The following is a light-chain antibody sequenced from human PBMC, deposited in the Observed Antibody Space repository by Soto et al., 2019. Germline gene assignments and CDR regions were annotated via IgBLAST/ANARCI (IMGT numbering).Light chain of an antibody. CDR2: ASS. Sequence: DIQLTQSPSFLSASIGDRVTITCRASQGISSYLAWYQQTPGRAPKLLIYASSTLQSGVPSRFSGSGSGTEVTLTISSLQPDDFATYYCQQVNTFPVTFGQGTRLDI. J-gene: IGKJ5*01. CDR1: QGISSY. V-gene: IGKV1-9*01. CDR3: QQVNTFPVT.